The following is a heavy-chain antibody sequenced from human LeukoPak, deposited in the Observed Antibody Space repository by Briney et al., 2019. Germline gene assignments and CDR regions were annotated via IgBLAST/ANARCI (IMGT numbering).Heavy chain of an antibody. Sequence: SETLSLTCTVSGGSISSYYWSWIRQPPGKGLEWIGYIYYSGSTNYNPSLKSRVTISVDTSKNQFSLKLSSVTAADTAVYYCASWAGGSYYGWFDPWGQGTLVTASS. V-gene: IGHV4-59*01. CDR3: ASWAGGSYYGWFDP. CDR1: GGSISSYY. J-gene: IGHJ5*02. CDR2: IYYSGST. D-gene: IGHD1-26*01.